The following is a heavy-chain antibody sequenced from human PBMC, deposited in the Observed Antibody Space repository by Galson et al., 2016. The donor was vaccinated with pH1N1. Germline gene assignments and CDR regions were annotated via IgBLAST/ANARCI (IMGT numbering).Heavy chain of an antibody. CDR3: ARGYPGFSYYGMDV. CDR2: IYSGGNT. Sequence: SLRLSCAASGFTVSPNDMSWFRQAPGKGLEWVSVIYSGGNTYYTDSVKGRFTISRDSSKNTLYLQMNSLRPEDTAVYYCARGYPGFSYYGMDVWSQGTTVTVSS. CDR1: GFTVSPND. D-gene: IGHD2-15*01. V-gene: IGHV3-53*01. J-gene: IGHJ6*02.